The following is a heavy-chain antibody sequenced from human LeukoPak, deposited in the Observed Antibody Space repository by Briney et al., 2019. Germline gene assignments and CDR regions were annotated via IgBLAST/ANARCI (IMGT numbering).Heavy chain of an antibody. CDR3: ARDRTDYYGMDV. J-gene: IGHJ6*02. CDR1: GASIRSYY. CDR2: ICYSGST. Sequence: PSETLSLTCTVSGASIRSYYWSWIRQPPGKGLEWIGYICYSGSTNYNPSLKSRVTISVDTSKNQFSLKLSSVTAADTAVYYCARDRTDYYGMDVWGQGTTVTVSS. V-gene: IGHV4-59*01.